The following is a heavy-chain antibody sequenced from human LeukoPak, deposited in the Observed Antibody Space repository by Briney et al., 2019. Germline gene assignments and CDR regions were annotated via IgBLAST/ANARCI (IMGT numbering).Heavy chain of an antibody. CDR1: GGSISGDY. V-gene: IGHV4-4*07. D-gene: IGHD6-19*01. J-gene: IGHJ6*03. CDR2: IYTSGST. Sequence: ASETLSLTCTVSGGSISGDYWSWIRQPAGTGLEWIGRIYTSGSTNYNPSLKSRVTISIDTSKNQFSLKLSSVTAADTAVYYCARDRASSGWYAYYYYYMDVWGKGTTVTISS. CDR3: ARDRASSGWYAYYYYYMDV.